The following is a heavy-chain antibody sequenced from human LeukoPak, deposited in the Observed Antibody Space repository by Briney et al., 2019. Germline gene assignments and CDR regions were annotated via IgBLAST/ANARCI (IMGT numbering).Heavy chain of an antibody. CDR2: ISSSSSTI. Sequence: GGSLRLSCAASGFTFSSYSMNWVRQAPGKGLEWVSYISSSSSTIYYADSVKGRFTISRDSAKNSLYLQMNSLRAEDTAVYYCARLPGGLPDAFGIWGQGTMVTVSS. D-gene: IGHD3-16*01. V-gene: IGHV3-48*01. CDR3: ARLPGGLPDAFGI. CDR1: GFTFSSYS. J-gene: IGHJ3*02.